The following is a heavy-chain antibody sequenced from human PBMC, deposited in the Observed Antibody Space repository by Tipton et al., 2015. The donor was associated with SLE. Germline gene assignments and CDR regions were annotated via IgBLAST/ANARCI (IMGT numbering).Heavy chain of an antibody. J-gene: IGHJ6*02. V-gene: IGHV3-48*02. D-gene: IGHD3-16*01. CDR1: GFIFNNYG. Sequence: SLRLSCAASGFIFNNYGMNWVRQAPGKGLEWVSHISGSSRAIYYADSVKGRFTISRDNAKNSLYLQMNSLRDEDTAVYYCTRDLSYVSSPINGMDVWGQGTTVTVSS. CDR2: ISGSSRAI. CDR3: TRDLSYVSSPINGMDV.